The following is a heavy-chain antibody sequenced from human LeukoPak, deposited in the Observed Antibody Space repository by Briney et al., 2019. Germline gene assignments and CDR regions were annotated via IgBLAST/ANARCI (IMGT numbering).Heavy chain of an antibody. CDR1: GFTFSSYA. V-gene: IGHV3-23*01. D-gene: IGHD3-10*01. J-gene: IGHJ4*02. CDR2: ISGSGGST. Sequence: PGGSLRLSCAASGFTFSSYAMSWVRQAPGKGLEWVSVISGSGGSTYYADSVKGRFTIARANSKNTLYLQMNSLRAEDTAVYYCAKGSDYYGSGTYLDYWGQGTLVTVSS. CDR3: AKGSDYYGSGTYLDY.